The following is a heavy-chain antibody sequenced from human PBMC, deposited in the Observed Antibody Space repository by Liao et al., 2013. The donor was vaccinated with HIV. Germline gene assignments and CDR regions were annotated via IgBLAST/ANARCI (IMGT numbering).Heavy chain of an antibody. CDR3: ARYLLVGAARVYVFDY. CDR2: IYYSGST. J-gene: IGHJ4*02. CDR1: GGSISSGSYY. Sequence: QVQLQQWGAGLLKPSQTLSLTCTVSGGSISSGSYYWSWIRQPAGKGLEWIGRIYYSGSTNYNPSLKSRVTISVDTSRNQFSLKLSSVTAADTAVYYCARYLLVGAARVYVFDYWGQGTLVTVSS. D-gene: IGHD6-6*01. V-gene: IGHV4-61*02.